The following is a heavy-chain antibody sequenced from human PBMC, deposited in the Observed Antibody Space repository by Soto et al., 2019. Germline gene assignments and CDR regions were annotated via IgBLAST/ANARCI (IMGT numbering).Heavy chain of an antibody. CDR3: ARGLEQQLGYYYYGMDV. V-gene: IGHV1-18*01. J-gene: IGHJ6*02. CDR1: GYTFTSYG. Sequence: GASVKVSCKASGYTFTSYGISWVRQAPGQGLEWMGWISAYNGNTNYAQKLQGRVTMTTDTSTSTAYMEMRSLRSDDTAVYYCARGLEQQLGYYYYGMDVWGQGTTVTVSS. CDR2: ISAYNGNT. D-gene: IGHD6-13*01.